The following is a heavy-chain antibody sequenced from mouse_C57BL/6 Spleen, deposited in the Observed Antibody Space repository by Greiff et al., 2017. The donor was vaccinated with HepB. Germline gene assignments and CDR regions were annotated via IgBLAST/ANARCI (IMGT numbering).Heavy chain of an antibody. CDR2: IYPGSGST. D-gene: IGHD1-1*01. Sequence: VKLQQPGAELVKPGASVKMSCKASGYTFTSYWITWVKQRPGQGLEWIGDIYPGSGSTNYNEKFKSKATLTVDTSSSTAYMQLSSLTSEDSAVYYCARFDYYGSSYLDYWGQGTTLTVSS. CDR3: ARFDYYGSSYLDY. CDR1: GYTFTSYW. V-gene: IGHV1-55*01. J-gene: IGHJ2*01.